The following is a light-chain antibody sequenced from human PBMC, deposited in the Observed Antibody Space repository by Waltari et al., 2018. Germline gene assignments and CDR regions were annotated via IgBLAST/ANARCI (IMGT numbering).Light chain of an antibody. CDR3: QQYGSSPLYT. V-gene: IGKV3-20*01. J-gene: IGKJ2*01. CDR2: GAS. CDR1: RSVSSHS. Sequence: EIVLTQSPGTLSLSPGERATLSCRASRSVSSHSLAWYQQKPGQAPRPLIYGASSRATGISDRFSGSGSQTDFTLTISRLEPEDFAVYYCQQYGSSPLYTFGQGTKLEIK.